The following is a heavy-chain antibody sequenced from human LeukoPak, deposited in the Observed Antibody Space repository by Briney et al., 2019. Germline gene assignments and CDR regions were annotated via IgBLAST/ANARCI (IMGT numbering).Heavy chain of an antibody. V-gene: IGHV4-34*01. CDR1: GGSFSGYY. D-gene: IGHD6-19*01. J-gene: IGHJ4*02. CDR2: INHSGST. CDR3: ATWGVPVAGHDY. Sequence: SETLSLTCAVYGGSFSGYYWSWIRQPPGKGLEWIGEINHSGSTNYNPSLKSRVTISVDTSKNQFSLKLSSVTAADTAVYYCATWGVPVAGHDYWGQGTLVTVSS.